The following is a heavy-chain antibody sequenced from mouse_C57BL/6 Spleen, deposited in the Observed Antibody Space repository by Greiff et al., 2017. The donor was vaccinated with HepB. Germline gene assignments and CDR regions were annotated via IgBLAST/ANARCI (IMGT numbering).Heavy chain of an antibody. CDR2: IYPGDGDT. D-gene: IGHD2-2*01. Sequence: QVHVKQSGAELVKPGASVKISCKASGYAFSSYWMNWVKQRPGKGLEWIGQIYPGDGDTNYNGKFKGKATLTADKSSSTAYMQLSSLTSEDSAVYFCAREGGGVTTAYWGQGTLVTVSA. V-gene: IGHV1-80*01. J-gene: IGHJ3*01. CDR3: AREGGGVTTAY. CDR1: GYAFSSYW.